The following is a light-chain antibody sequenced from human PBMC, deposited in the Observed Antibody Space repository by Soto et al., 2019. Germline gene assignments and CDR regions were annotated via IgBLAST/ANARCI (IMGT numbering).Light chain of an antibody. Sequence: EIVMTQSPATLSVSPGERATLSCRASQSVGSNLAWYQQKPGQAPRLLIYATSSRATGFPARFSGSGSGTEFNLTISSLQSEDFGVYYCQQYNNWPRATFGGGTKVDIK. CDR3: QQYNNWPRAT. CDR1: QSVGSN. J-gene: IGKJ4*01. CDR2: ATS. V-gene: IGKV3-15*01.